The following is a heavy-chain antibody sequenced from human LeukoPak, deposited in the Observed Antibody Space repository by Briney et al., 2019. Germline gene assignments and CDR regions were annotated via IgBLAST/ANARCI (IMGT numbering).Heavy chain of an antibody. D-gene: IGHD6-13*01. Sequence: PGRSLRLSCAASGFTFNNYGMHWVRQAPGKGLEWVAVISYDGSNKYYADSVKGRFTISRDNSKNTLYLQMNSLRAEDTAVYYCAKDQEYSSSWVYSCYGMDVWGQGTTVTVSS. J-gene: IGHJ6*02. CDR1: GFTFNNYG. CDR2: ISYDGSNK. CDR3: AKDQEYSSSWVYSCYGMDV. V-gene: IGHV3-30*18.